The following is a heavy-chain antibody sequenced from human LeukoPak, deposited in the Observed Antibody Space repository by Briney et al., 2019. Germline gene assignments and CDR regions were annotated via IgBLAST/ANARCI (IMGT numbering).Heavy chain of an antibody. CDR1: GFTLSDYW. Sequence: GEALRLSCAASGFTLSDYWMSWVRQAPGKGLEWGANIQQEGSEKYYVESVKGRFTISRDNAKKSLFLQVSSLRGEDTAVYYCARDRGFSYGIDFWGQGTLVTVSS. J-gene: IGHJ4*02. D-gene: IGHD5-18*01. CDR3: ARDRGFSYGIDF. V-gene: IGHV3-7*04. CDR2: IQQEGSEK.